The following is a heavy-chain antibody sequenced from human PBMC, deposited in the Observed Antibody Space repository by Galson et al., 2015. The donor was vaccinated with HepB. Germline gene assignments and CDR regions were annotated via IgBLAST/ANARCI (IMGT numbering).Heavy chain of an antibody. D-gene: IGHD6-13*01. CDR3: ARGRFYRQELSPNGMDV. J-gene: IGHJ6*02. Sequence: SLRLSCAASGFTFSSYTMHWVRQAPGKGLEWVAVISYDGSNQYYADSVKGRFTISRDNSKNTLFLQMNSLRAEDTAVYYCARGRFYRQELSPNGMDVWGQGTTVTVSS. CDR1: GFTFSSYT. V-gene: IGHV3-30*04. CDR2: ISYDGSNQ.